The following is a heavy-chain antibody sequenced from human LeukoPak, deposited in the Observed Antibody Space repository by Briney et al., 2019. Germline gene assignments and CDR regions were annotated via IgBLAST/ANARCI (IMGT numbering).Heavy chain of an antibody. D-gene: IGHD1-26*01. CDR1: GGSFSGYY. Sequence: PSETLSLTCAVYGGSFSGYYWSWIRQPPGKGLEWIGEINHSGSTNYNPSLKSRVTISVDTSKNQFSLKLSSVTAADTAVYYCARLPRGRWELNAFDIWGQGTMVTVSS. CDR3: ARLPRGRWELNAFDI. V-gene: IGHV4-34*01. J-gene: IGHJ3*02. CDR2: INHSGST.